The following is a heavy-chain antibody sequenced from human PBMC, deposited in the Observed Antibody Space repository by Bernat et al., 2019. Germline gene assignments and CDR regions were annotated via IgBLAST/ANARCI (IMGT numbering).Heavy chain of an antibody. Sequence: QVQLVQSGAEVKEPGASVKVSCKASGYTFTSYSIHWVRQAPGQRLEWMGWINAGNGDTKYSQKFQHRVTISRDTSASTAYMELSSLRSEDTAVFYCAGGGSAYDKFDFWGQGTLVTVSS. J-gene: IGHJ4*02. CDR1: GYTFTSYS. CDR3: AGGGSAYDKFDF. V-gene: IGHV1-3*01. D-gene: IGHD5-12*01. CDR2: INAGNGDT.